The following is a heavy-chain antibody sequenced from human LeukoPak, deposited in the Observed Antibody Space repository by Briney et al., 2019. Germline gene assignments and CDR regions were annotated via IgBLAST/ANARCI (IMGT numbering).Heavy chain of an antibody. CDR3: ARDRRVDGDPSDY. J-gene: IGHJ4*02. D-gene: IGHD4-17*01. V-gene: IGHV3-21*01. CDR1: GFTFISCT. Sequence: GGSLRLSYAASGFTFISCTMTWVRQAPGKGLEWVSSISSSPPYISYADSVKGRFTISRDNANNSLYLQMTSLGAEDTAVYYCARDRRVDGDPSDYWGQGTLVIVSS. CDR2: ISSSPPYI.